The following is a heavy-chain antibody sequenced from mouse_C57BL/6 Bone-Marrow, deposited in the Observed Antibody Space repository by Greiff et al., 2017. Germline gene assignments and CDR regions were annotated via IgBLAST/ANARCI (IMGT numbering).Heavy chain of an antibody. CDR3: ARGYF. J-gene: IGHJ2*01. CDR1: GYSFTSYW. Sequence: QVQLQQPGAELVRPGTSVKLSCKASGYSFTSYWMHWVKQRPGQGLEWIGVIDPSDSYTNYNQKFKGKATLTVDKSSSAAYMQLSGLTSDDSAGCYCARGYFWGQGTTLTVSS. V-gene: IGHV1-59*01. CDR2: IDPSDSYT.